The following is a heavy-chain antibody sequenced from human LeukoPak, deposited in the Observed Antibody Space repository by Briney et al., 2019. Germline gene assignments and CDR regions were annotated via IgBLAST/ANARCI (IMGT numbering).Heavy chain of an antibody. D-gene: IGHD5-12*01. J-gene: IGHJ3*02. V-gene: IGHV4-39*07. CDR3: ARDHEDIVATIWGEGLNI. CDR2: IYYSGST. CDR1: GGSISTSNYY. Sequence: SETLSLTCTVSGGSISTSNYYWGWIRQPPGKGLEWIGSIYYSGSTYYNPSLKSRVTISVDTSKNQFSLNLSSVTAADTAVYYCARDHEDIVATIWGEGLNIWGQGTVVTVSS.